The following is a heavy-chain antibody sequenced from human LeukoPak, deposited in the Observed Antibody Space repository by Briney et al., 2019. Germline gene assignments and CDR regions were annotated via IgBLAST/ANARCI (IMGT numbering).Heavy chain of an antibody. CDR1: GGSFSGYY. V-gene: IGHV4-34*01. D-gene: IGHD6-25*01. CDR2: INHSGST. J-gene: IGHJ5*02. CDR3: ARGAASNWFDP. Sequence: PSETLSLTCAVYGGSFSGYYWSWIRQPPGKGLEWSGEINHSGSTNYNPSLKSRVTISVDTSKNQFPLKLSSVTAADTAVHYCARGAASNWFDPWGQGTLVTASS.